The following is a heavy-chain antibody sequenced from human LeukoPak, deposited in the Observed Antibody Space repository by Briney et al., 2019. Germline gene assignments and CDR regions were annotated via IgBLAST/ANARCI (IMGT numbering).Heavy chain of an antibody. V-gene: IGHV3-23*01. J-gene: IGHJ4*02. Sequence: GGSLRLSCAASGFPFNSYWMSWVRQAPGKGLEWVSAISGSGGSTYYADSVKGRFTISRDNSKNTLYLQMNSLRAEDTAVYYCAKDRRGSGYSSSWFFDYWGQGTLVTVSS. CDR2: ISGSGGST. CDR1: GFPFNSYW. D-gene: IGHD6-13*01. CDR3: AKDRRGSGYSSSWFFDY.